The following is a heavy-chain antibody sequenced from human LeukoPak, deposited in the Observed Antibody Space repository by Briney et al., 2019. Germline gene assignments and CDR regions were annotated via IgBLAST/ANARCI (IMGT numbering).Heavy chain of an antibody. CDR1: GFTFSSYS. Sequence: PGGSLRLSCAASGFTFSSYSMNWVRQAPGKGLEWVSSISSSSSYIYYADSVKGRFTISRDNAKNSLYLQMNSLRAEDTAVYYCARGGSAGTGYYFDYWGQGTLVTVSS. D-gene: IGHD6-19*01. V-gene: IGHV3-21*01. CDR3: ARGGSAGTGYYFDY. J-gene: IGHJ4*02. CDR2: ISSSSSYI.